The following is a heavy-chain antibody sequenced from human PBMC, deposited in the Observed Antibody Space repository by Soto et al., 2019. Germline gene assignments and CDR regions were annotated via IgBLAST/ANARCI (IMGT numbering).Heavy chain of an antibody. D-gene: IGHD6-19*01. CDR1: GFTFSSYA. J-gene: IGHJ3*02. V-gene: IGHV3-64*01. Sequence: GGSLRLSCAASGFTFSSYAMHWVRQAPGKGLEYVSAISSNGGSTYYANSVKGRFTISRDNSKNTLYLQMGSLRAEDMAVYYCARLGSGWKGAFDIWGQGTMVTVSS. CDR2: ISSNGGST. CDR3: ARLGSGWKGAFDI.